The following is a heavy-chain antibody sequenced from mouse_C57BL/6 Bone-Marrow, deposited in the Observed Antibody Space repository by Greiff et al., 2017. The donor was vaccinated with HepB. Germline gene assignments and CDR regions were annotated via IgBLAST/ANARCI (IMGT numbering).Heavy chain of an antibody. CDR1: GYTFTDYY. V-gene: IGHV1-19*01. Sequence: VQLQQSGPVLVKPGASVKMSCKASGYTFTDYYMNWVKQSHGKSLEWIGVINPYNGGTSYNQKFKGKATLTVDKSSSTAYMERNSLTSEDSAVYYCAWAMGLYGNPAGFAYWGQGTLVTVSA. J-gene: IGHJ3*01. D-gene: IGHD2-1*01. CDR2: INPYNGGT. CDR3: AWAMGLYGNPAGFAY.